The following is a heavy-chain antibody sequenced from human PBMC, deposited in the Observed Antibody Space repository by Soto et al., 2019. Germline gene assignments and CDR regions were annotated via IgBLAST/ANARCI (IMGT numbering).Heavy chain of an antibody. V-gene: IGHV3-23*01. Sequence: EVQLLESGGGLVQPGGSLRLSCAASGFTFDNYDMSWVRQAPGKGLEWVSTIGTSVSSTYYTDSVKGRFTISRDNSRSTLSLQMNGQRAEYTAVYYCASRRSYYFGHWGQGTLVTVSS. J-gene: IGHJ4*02. CDR2: IGTSVSST. CDR1: GFTFDNYD. CDR3: ASRRSYYFGH.